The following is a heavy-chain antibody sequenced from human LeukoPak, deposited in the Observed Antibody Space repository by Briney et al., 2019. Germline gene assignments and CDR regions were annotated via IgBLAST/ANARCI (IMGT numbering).Heavy chain of an antibody. D-gene: IGHD1-1*01. Sequence: PGGSLRLSCATSGLTFSDYYMRWIRQAPGKGLEWVSSISSSSSYTNYADSVKGRLTISRDNAKNSLYLKMNSLRAEDTAVYYCASVGKTWNADPVDYWGQGTLVTVSS. J-gene: IGHJ4*02. CDR2: ISSSSSYT. CDR3: ASVGKTWNADPVDY. V-gene: IGHV3-11*06. CDR1: GLTFSDYY.